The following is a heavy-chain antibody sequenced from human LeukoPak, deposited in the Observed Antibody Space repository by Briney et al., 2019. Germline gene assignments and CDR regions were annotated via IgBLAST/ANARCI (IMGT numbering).Heavy chain of an antibody. V-gene: IGHV3-7*01. CDR2: INQDGSAK. Sequence: PGGSLRLSCAASGFTFSSYSMNWVRQVPGKGLEWVANINQDGSAKYYVDSVKGRFTFSRDNAMNSLFLQMNSLRAEDTAVYYCARDVHGGAFDYWGQGTLVTVSS. D-gene: IGHD4-23*01. CDR3: ARDVHGGAFDY. J-gene: IGHJ4*02. CDR1: GFTFSSYS.